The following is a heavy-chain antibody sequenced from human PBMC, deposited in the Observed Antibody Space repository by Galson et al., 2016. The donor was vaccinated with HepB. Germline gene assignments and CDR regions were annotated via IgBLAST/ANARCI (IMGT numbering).Heavy chain of an antibody. CDR3: ARVRVDYFDY. Sequence: SVKVSCKASGDTFSRYGIGWVRQAPRRGLEWMGGIIPFSGTANYAQNFEDRVTINADKPTSTAYMELSSLRYEDTAVYYCARVRVDYFDYWGQGTLVTVSS. V-gene: IGHV1-69*06. CDR2: IIPFSGTA. CDR1: GDTFSRYG. D-gene: IGHD5-12*01. J-gene: IGHJ4*02.